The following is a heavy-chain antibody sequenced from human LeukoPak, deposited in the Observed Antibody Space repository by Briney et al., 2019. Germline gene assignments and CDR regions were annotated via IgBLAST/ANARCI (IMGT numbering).Heavy chain of an antibody. V-gene: IGHV1-2*06. CDR2: INPNSGGT. J-gene: IGHJ4*02. CDR1: GYTFTGYY. CDR3: ARAPRPPWDDSSGLDY. Sequence: ASVKVSCKASGYTFTGYYMHWVRQAPGQGLEWMGRINPNSGGTNYAQKFQGRATMTRDTSTSTVYMDLSSLRSEDTAVYYCARAPRPPWDDSSGLDYWGQGTLVTVSS. D-gene: IGHD3-22*01.